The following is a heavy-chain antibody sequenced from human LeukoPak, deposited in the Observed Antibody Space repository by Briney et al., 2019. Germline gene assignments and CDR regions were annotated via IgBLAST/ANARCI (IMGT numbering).Heavy chain of an antibody. D-gene: IGHD3-3*01. V-gene: IGHV4-4*07. CDR3: ARDGGFWSGYSHFDY. CDR2: IYTSGST. Sequence: SETLSLTCAVYGGSFSGYYWSWIRQPAGKGLEWIGRIYTSGSTNYNPSLKSRVTMSVDTSKNQFSLKLSSVTAADTAVYYCARDGGFWSGYSHFDYWGQGTLVTVSS. CDR1: GGSFSGYY. J-gene: IGHJ4*02.